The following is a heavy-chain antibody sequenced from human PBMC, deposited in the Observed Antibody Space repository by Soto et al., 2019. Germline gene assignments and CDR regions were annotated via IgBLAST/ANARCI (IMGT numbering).Heavy chain of an antibody. CDR1: GYTFTSYY. CDR2: INPSSGST. J-gene: IGHJ4*02. D-gene: IGHD3-16*02. Sequence: GASVKVSCKASGYTFTSYYMHWVRQAPGQGLEWMGIINPSSGSTSYAQKFQGRVTMTRDTSTSTVYMELSSLRSEDTALYYCARAGTYDYVWGSYRLGSNWGQGTLVTVSS. V-gene: IGHV1-46*01. CDR3: ARAGTYDYVWGSYRLGSN.